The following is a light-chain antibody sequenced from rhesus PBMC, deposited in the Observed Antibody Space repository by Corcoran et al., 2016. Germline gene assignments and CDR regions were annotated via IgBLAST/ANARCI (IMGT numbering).Light chain of an antibody. CDR1: QSFSSW. CDR3: QQYSSSPYS. Sequence: DIQMTQSPSSLSASVGDTVTITCRASQSFSSWVAWYQQKPGKAPKLLIYKAASLQTGVPSRFSGSGSGTDFTLTISSLQSEDFATYYCQQYSSSPYSFGQGTKVEIK. CDR2: KAA. J-gene: IGKJ2*01. V-gene: IGKV1-22*01.